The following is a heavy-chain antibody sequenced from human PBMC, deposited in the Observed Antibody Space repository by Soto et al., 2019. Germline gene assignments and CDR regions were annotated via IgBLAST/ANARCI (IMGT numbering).Heavy chain of an antibody. J-gene: IGHJ4*02. Sequence: PGGSLRLSCVASGFTFRNYWMHWVRQAPGEGLVWVSRISGDGSFTRFADSVKGRFTISRDNAKNTMSLQMNSLRVDDTAVYYCARVGGGAGNFDYWGQGTLVTVSS. V-gene: IGHV3-74*01. CDR2: ISGDGSFT. D-gene: IGHD2-21*01. CDR1: GFTFRNYW. CDR3: ARVGGGAGNFDY.